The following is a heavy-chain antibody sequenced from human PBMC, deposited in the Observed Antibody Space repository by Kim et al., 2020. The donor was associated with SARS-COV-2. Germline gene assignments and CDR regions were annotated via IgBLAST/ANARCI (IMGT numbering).Heavy chain of an antibody. CDR3: SRTNSSVGPGSYYYVM. V-gene: IGHV4-4*02. CDR2: IYHSGGT. Sequence: SETLSLTCAVSGGSISSSNWWCWFRQPPGEGLEWLGGIYHSGGTNYNKPPKRRGTIISDKSKNHHFLMLISATAAATTVYYCSRTNSSVGPGSYYYVM. J-gene: IGHJ6*01. CDR1: GGSISSSNW. D-gene: IGHD6-19*01.